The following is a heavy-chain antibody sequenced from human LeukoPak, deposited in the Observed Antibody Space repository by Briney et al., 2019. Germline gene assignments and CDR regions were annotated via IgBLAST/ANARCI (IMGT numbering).Heavy chain of an antibody. D-gene: IGHD6-19*01. V-gene: IGHV3-21*06. CDR1: GFTFSSHY. Sequence: GGTLRLSCAASGFTFSSHYMNWVRQAPGKGLEWVSSITSSSSDIFYADSVKGRFTISRDNAKNSLYLKMNSLRVEDTAVYYCAAALAIAVGGTTPGDYWGQGTLVTVSS. J-gene: IGHJ4*02. CDR3: AAALAIAVGGTTPGDY. CDR2: ITSSSSDI.